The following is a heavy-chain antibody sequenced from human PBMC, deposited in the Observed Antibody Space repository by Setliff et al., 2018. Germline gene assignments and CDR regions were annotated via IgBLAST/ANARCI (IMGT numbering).Heavy chain of an antibody. J-gene: IGHJ4*02. CDR3: ARHLYSSGWYFDY. V-gene: IGHV4-39*01. D-gene: IGHD6-19*01. CDR2: IFYSGRT. CDR1: GASITNINYY. Sequence: SETLSLTCTVSGASITNINYYWGLIRQPPGKGLEWIGSIFYSGRTFYNPSLKSRVTISVDTSKNQFSLTLSSVTAADTAVYYCARHLYSSGWYFDYWGQGTLVTVSS.